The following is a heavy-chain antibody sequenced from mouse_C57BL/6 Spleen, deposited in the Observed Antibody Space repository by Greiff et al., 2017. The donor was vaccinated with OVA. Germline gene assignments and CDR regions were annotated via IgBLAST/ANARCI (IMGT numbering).Heavy chain of an antibody. CDR3: ARHYYGSSSSLYYAMDY. D-gene: IGHD1-1*01. CDR2: IDPSDSYT. CDR1: GYTFTSYW. Sequence: QVQLQQSGAELVKPGASVKLSCKASGYTFTSYWMHWVKQRPGQGLEWIGVIDPSDSYTNYNQKFKGKATLTVDTSSSTAYMQLSSLTSEDSAVYYGARHYYGSSSSLYYAMDYWGQGTSVTVSS. V-gene: IGHV1-69*02. J-gene: IGHJ4*01.